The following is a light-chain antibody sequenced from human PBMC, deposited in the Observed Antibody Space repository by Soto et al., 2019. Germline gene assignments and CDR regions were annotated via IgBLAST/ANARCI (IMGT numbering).Light chain of an antibody. J-gene: IGKJ1*01. CDR3: QQCNNFST. Sequence: DIPMTQSPSTLSASVGDRVTIICRASQSITNWLALYQQKPGKAPKLLIYDASTLQSGAPSRFSGSGFGTEFTLTITRLQPEEFATYYCQQCNNFSTFGQGAKVEI. CDR2: DAS. V-gene: IGKV1-5*02. CDR1: QSITNW.